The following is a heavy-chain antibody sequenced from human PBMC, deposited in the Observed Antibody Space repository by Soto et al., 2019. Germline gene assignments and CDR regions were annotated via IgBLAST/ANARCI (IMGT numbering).Heavy chain of an antibody. J-gene: IGHJ6*02. CDR3: ARGPRQSIAAAGTGSHYYGMDV. V-gene: IGHV3-74*01. D-gene: IGHD6-13*01. CDR2: INSDGSST. CDR1: GFTFSSYW. Sequence: GLSLRLSCAASGFTFSSYWMHWVRQAPGKGLVWVSRINSDGSSTSYADSVKGRFTISRDNAKNTLYLQMNSLRAEDTAVYYCARGPRQSIAAAGTGSHYYGMDVWGQGTTVTVSS.